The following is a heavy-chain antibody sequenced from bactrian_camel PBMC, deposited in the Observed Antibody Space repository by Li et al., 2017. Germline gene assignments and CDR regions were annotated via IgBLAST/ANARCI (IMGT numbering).Heavy chain of an antibody. CDR3: VRDWWQFTY. D-gene: IGHD7*01. CDR1: GFTFTTSA. J-gene: IGHJ4*01. Sequence: DVQLVESGGGLVQPGGSLRLSCAASGFTFTTSAMNWVRQAPGKGLEWVSVIHYGGVTSYADSVKGRFTISRDNAKNALYLQLDSLKTEDTAMYYCVRDWWQFTYWGQGTQVTVS. CDR2: IHYGGVT. V-gene: IGHV3S31*01.